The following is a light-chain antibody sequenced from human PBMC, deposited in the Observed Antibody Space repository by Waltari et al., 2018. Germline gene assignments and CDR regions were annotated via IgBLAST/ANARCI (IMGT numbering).Light chain of an antibody. Sequence: EIVMTQSPATLSGSPGERATLSCRASQSVSSTLAWYQQKPGQAPRLLIYGASTRATGIPARFSGSGSGTEFTLTITSMQSEDFAVYYCQQYNRWPPGFAQGTKVEIK. V-gene: IGKV3-15*01. CDR1: QSVSST. CDR3: QQYNRWPPG. CDR2: GAS. J-gene: IGKJ1*01.